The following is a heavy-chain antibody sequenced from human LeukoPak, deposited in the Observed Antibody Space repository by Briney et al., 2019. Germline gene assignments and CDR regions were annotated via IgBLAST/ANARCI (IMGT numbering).Heavy chain of an antibody. D-gene: IGHD3-16*01. CDR1: GFTFSSYS. CDR3: ARDPEGESFDI. V-gene: IGHV3-21*01. CDR2: ISSSSSYI. Sequence: GGSLRLSCAASGFTFSSYSMNWVRQAPGKGLEWVSSISSSSSYIYYADSVKGRFTISRDNAKSSLYLQMNSLRAEDTAVYYCARDPEGESFDIWGQGTMVTVSS. J-gene: IGHJ3*02.